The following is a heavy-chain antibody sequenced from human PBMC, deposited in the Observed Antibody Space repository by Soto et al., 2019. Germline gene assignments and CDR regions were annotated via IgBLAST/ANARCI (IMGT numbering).Heavy chain of an antibody. CDR2: ISYDGSNK. J-gene: IGHJ6*02. V-gene: IGHV3-30*18. CDR3: AKDQYYDILTGYYPLHYYYGMDV. D-gene: IGHD3-9*01. CDR1: GFTFSSYG. Sequence: QVQLVESGGGVVQPGRSLRLSCAASGFTFSSYGMHWVRQAPGKGLEWVAVISYDGSNKYYADSVKGRFTISRDNSKNTLYLQMNSLKAEETAVYYCAKDQYYDILTGYYPLHYYYGMDVWGQGTTVTVSS.